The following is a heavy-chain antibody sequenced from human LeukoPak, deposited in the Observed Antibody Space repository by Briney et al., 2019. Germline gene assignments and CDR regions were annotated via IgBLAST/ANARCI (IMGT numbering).Heavy chain of an antibody. CDR3: ASTLTATYFDY. V-gene: IGHV3-23*01. CDR1: GFTFSSYA. J-gene: IGHJ4*02. Sequence: GGSLRLSCAASGFTFSSYAMSWVRQAPGKGLEWVSAISGSGGSTYYADSAKGRFTISRDNSKNTLYLQMNSLRAEDTAVYYCASTLTATYFDYWGQGTLVTVSS. CDR2: ISGSGGST. D-gene: IGHD2-15*01.